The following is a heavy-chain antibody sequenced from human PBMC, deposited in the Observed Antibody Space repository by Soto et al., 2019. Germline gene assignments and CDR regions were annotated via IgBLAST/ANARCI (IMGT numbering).Heavy chain of an antibody. CDR3: ARSRTGTTYGGMDV. J-gene: IGHJ6*02. Sequence: EVQLVESGGDLVQPGGSLRLSCAASGFAVSSNYMTWVRQAPGKGLEWVSVIHSGGDTHYADSVRGRFTISRDNYKNTPYLQMNSLRAEDTAVYYCARSRTGTTYGGMDVWGQGTTVTVSS. D-gene: IGHD1-7*01. CDR1: GFAVSSNY. CDR2: IHSGGDT. V-gene: IGHV3-66*01.